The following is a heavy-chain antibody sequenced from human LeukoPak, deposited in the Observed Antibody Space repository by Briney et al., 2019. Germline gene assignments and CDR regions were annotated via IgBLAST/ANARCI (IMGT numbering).Heavy chain of an antibody. D-gene: IGHD3-10*01. Sequence: SETLSLTCTVSDGSISSGGYYWSWIRQHPGKGLEWIGYIYYSGSTYYNPSLKSRVTISVDTSKNQFSLKLSSVTAADTAVYYCARGVRGAVDYWGQGTLVTVSS. V-gene: IGHV4-31*03. CDR2: IYYSGST. J-gene: IGHJ4*02. CDR1: DGSISSGGYY. CDR3: ARGVRGAVDY.